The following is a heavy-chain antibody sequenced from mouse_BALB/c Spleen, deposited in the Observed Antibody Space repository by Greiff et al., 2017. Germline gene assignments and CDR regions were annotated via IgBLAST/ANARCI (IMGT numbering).Heavy chain of an antibody. V-gene: IGHV5-6*01. CDR1: GFTFSSYG. CDR3: TRVLYDYDWFAY. Sequence: EVKLMESGGDLVKPGGSLKLSCAASGFTFSSYGMSWVRQTPDKRLEWVATISSGGSYTYYPDSVKGRFTISRDNAKNTLYLQMSSLKSEDTAMYYCTRVLYDYDWFAYWGQGTLVTVSA. D-gene: IGHD2-4*01. J-gene: IGHJ3*01. CDR2: ISSGGSYT.